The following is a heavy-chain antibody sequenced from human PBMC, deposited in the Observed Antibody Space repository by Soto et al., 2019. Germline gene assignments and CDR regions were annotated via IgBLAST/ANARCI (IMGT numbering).Heavy chain of an antibody. CDR3: ARLRIATNNYKWFDP. Sequence: KTSETLSLTCSVSGAALNSGNYYWSWIRQVPGKGLEWIGHIYVTGAVDYNPSPRDRITISQDTSERQFSLNLRLVTAADTAVYYCARLRIATNNYKWFDPWGQGTLVTVSS. CDR1: GAALNSGNYY. J-gene: IGHJ5*02. D-gene: IGHD2-21*01. CDR2: IYVTGAV. V-gene: IGHV4-31*03.